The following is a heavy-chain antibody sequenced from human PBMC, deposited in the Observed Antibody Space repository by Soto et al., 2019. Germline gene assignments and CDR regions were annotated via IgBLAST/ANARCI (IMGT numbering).Heavy chain of an antibody. CDR3: TRSLYSSSWYAGS. Sequence: LSLTCDVSGYSISSGFYWGWIRQPPGKGLEWIGSVYHSGTTYYNPSLKSRVTMSLDTSNNQFSLRLASVTAADTAVYFCTRSLYSSSWYAGSWGQGTLVTVSS. CDR2: VYHSGTT. CDR1: GYSISSGFY. V-gene: IGHV4-38-2*01. J-gene: IGHJ4*02. D-gene: IGHD6-13*01.